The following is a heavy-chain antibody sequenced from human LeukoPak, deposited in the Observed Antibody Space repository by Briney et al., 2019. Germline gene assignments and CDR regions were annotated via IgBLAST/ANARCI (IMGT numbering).Heavy chain of an antibody. Sequence: GASVKVSCKASGYTFTSYGISWVRQAPGQGLEWMGWISAYNGNTNYAQKLQGRVTMTTDTSTGTAYMELRSLRSDDTAVYYCARVSSGYDVGYFDYWGQGTLVTVSS. J-gene: IGHJ4*02. D-gene: IGHD5-12*01. V-gene: IGHV1-18*01. CDR3: ARVSSGYDVGYFDY. CDR1: GYTFTSYG. CDR2: ISAYNGNT.